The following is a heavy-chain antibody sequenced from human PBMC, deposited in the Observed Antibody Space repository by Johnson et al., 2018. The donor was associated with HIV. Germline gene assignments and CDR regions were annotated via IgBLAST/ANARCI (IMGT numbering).Heavy chain of an antibody. CDR2: ISSNGIGT. CDR3: ARSRGPMRKDAVDS. Sequence: MQLVESGGGLAQPGGSLRLSCAASGFTFSSYAMSWVRQAPGKGLEYVSAISSNGIGTYYANSVDGRFTISRDNDKNTLYLEMGSLRVEDMAVYYCARSRGPMRKDAVDSWGQGTKVTVSS. V-gene: IGHV3-64*01. D-gene: IGHD3-10*01. J-gene: IGHJ3*02. CDR1: GFTFSSYA.